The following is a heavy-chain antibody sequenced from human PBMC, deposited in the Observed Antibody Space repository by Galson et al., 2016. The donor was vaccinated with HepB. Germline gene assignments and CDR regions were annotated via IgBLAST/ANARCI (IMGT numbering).Heavy chain of an antibody. D-gene: IGHD3-3*01. CDR3: TKPLTYYDFWSGYYTSPYYYYGMDV. CDR2: IKSKTDGGTT. Sequence: SLRLSCAASGFISSNAWMSWVRQAPGKGLEWDGRIKSKTDGGTTDYAAPVKGSITIPRDDSKNTVYLHMNSLKTEDTAVYYCTKPLTYYDFWSGYYTSPYYYYGMDVWGQGTTVTVSS. V-gene: IGHV3-15*07. J-gene: IGHJ6*02. CDR1: GFISSNAW.